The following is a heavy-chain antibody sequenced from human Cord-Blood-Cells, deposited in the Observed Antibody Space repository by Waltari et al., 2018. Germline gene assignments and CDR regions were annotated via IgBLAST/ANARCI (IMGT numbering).Heavy chain of an antibody. CDR2: ISSSGSTI. CDR1: GFTFRSYE. Sequence: EVQLVESGGGLVQPGGSMRLSCAASGFTFRSYEMTWVRQAPGKGLEWVSYISSSGSTIYYADSVKGRFTISRDNAKNSLYLQMNSLRAEDTAVYYCARADYYGMDVWGQGTTVTVSS. V-gene: IGHV3-48*03. CDR3: ARADYYGMDV. J-gene: IGHJ6*02.